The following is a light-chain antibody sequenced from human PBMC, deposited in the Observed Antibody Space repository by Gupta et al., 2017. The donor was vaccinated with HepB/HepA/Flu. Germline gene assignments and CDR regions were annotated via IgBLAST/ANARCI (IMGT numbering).Light chain of an antibody. J-gene: IGLJ3*02. CDR1: SGSVSTSYY. Sequence: QIVVTQEPSFSVSPGGTVTPTCGLSSGSVSTSYYPSWYQQTPVQAPRTLIYSTNPRSSGVPDRFSGSILGNKAALTITGAQADDESDYYCVLYMGSGIWVFGGGTKLTVL. V-gene: IGLV8-61*01. CDR2: STN. CDR3: VLYMGSGIWV.